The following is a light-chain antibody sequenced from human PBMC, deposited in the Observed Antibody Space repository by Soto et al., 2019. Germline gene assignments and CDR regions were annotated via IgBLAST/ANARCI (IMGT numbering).Light chain of an antibody. CDR2: LNSDGSH. J-gene: IGLJ3*02. CDR3: QTWGTGRV. V-gene: IGLV4-69*01. CDR1: SGHSDYA. Sequence: QAVVTQSPSASASLGASVKLTCTLTSGHSDYAIAWHQQQPEKGPRYLMKLNSDGSHTKGDGIPYRFSGSSSGAERYLTISSLQSEDEGDYYCQTWGTGRVFGGGTKLTVL.